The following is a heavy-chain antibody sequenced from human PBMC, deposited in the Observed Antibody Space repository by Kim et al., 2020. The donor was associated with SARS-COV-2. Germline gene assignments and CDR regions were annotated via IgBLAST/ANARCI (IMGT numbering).Heavy chain of an antibody. V-gene: IGHV4-34*01. CDR3: ARASRSLLGY. CDR2: ST. J-gene: IGHJ4*02. Sequence: STNYNPSLKSRVTISVDTSKNQFSLKLSSVTAADTAVYYCARASRSLLGYWGQGTLVTVSS.